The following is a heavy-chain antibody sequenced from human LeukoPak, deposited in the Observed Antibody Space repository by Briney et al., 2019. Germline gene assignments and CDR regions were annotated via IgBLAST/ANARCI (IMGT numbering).Heavy chain of an antibody. CDR3: AKAGGQWLVRGYFDL. D-gene: IGHD6-19*01. J-gene: IGHJ2*01. CDR1: GFTVSSNY. CDR2: IYSGDTT. V-gene: IGHV3-53*05. Sequence: GGSLRLSCAASGFTVSSNYMSWVRQAPGKGLDWVSVIYSGDTTHYADSAKGRFTISRDSSKNTLYLQMNSLRAEDTAVYYCAKAGGQWLVRGYFDLWGRGTLVTVSS.